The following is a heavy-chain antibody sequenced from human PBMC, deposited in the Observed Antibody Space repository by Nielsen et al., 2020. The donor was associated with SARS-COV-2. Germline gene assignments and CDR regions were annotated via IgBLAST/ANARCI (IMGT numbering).Heavy chain of an antibody. V-gene: IGHV3-11*04. D-gene: IGHD6-19*01. CDR1: GFTFSDHY. CDR2: ITNTGAE. CDR3: ASSGWLDY. Sequence: GESLKISCAASGFTFSDHYMTWIRQTPGEGLEWISYITNTGAEYYADSVKGRFTISRDNAQSSLYLLMNNLRAEDTAVYYCASSGWLDYWGQGTRVIVSS. J-gene: IGHJ4*02.